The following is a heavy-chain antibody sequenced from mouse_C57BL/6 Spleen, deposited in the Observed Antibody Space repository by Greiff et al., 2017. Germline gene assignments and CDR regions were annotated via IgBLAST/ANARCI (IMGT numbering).Heavy chain of an antibody. V-gene: IGHV1-78*01. CDR1: GYTFTDHT. Sequence: VQLQQSDAELVKPGASVKISCKVSGYTFTDHTIHWMKQRPEQGLEWIGYIYPRDGSTKYNEKFKGKATLTADKSSSTAYMQLNSLTSEDSAVYFCAREVIYYYSSSYAYAMDYWGQGTSVTVSS. CDR3: AREVIYYYSSSYAYAMDY. D-gene: IGHD1-1*01. J-gene: IGHJ4*01. CDR2: IYPRDGST.